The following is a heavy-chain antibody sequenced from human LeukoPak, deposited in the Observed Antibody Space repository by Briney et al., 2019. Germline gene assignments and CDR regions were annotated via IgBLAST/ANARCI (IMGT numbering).Heavy chain of an antibody. CDR2: ISGRGSTT. CDR1: GFTFDDYA. J-gene: IGHJ4*02. V-gene: IGHV3-23*01. Sequence: PGGSLRLSCAASGFTFDDYAMSWVRQAPGKGLEWVSAISGRGSTTYYADSVKGRFTISRDNSKNTLYMQMNSLRAEDTAVYYCTAVRGNLWFGDLFDYWGQGTLVTVSS. D-gene: IGHD3-10*01. CDR3: TAVRGNLWFGDLFDY.